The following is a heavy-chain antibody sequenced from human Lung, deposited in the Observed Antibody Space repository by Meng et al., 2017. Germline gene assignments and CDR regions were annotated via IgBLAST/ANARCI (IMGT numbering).Heavy chain of an antibody. J-gene: IGHJ5*02. CDR1: GYTFTSYG. CDR2: ISAYSGNT. D-gene: IGHD3-16*01. CDR3: ATEVGGGWFDP. V-gene: IGHV1-18*01. Sequence: QVQLVQAGAEVKKPGALVKVSCKAPGYTFTSYGISWVRQAPGQGLEWMGWISAYSGNTNYAQKFQGRVTMTTDTSTSTAYMELRSLRSDDTAVYYCATEVGGGWFDPWGQGTLVTVSS.